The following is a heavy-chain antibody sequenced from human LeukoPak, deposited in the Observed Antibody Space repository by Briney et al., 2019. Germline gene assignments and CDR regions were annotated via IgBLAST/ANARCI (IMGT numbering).Heavy chain of an antibody. CDR2: IIPIFGTA. D-gene: IGHD4-11*01. J-gene: IGHJ4*02. CDR1: GGTFSSYA. CDR3: ARDHDYSKNFDY. Sequence: GASVKVSCKASGGTFSSYAISWVRQAPGQGLEWMGGIIPIFGTANYAQKFQGRVTITADESTSTAYMELSSLRSEDTAVYYCARDHDYSKNFDYWGQGTLVTVSS. V-gene: IGHV1-69*13.